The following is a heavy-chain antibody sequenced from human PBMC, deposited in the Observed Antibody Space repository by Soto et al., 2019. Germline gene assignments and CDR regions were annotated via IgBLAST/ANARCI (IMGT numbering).Heavy chain of an antibody. Sequence: QVQLVQSGAEVKKPGASVKVSCKASGYTFTGYYMHWVRQAPGQGLEWMGWINPNSGGTNYAQKFQGWVTMTRDTSISTAYMELSRLRSDATAVYYCASAKTSGPGGGTTTSFDYWGQGTLVTVSS. J-gene: IGHJ4*02. D-gene: IGHD1-26*01. V-gene: IGHV1-2*04. CDR2: INPNSGGT. CDR1: GYTFTGYY. CDR3: ASAKTSGPGGGTTTSFDY.